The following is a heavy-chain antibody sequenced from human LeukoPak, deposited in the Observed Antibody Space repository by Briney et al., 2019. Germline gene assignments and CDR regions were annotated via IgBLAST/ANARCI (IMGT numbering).Heavy chain of an antibody. CDR2: MDPNSGGT. Sequence: SVKVSCKASGDTFTSYDIRWVRQAPGQGLEWMGWMDPNSGGTHYAQKFQGRVTMTRDTSIGTAYMQLSGLTFADTAVYYCAKFWHSDCWGQGTLVTVSS. CDR1: GDTFTSYD. V-gene: IGHV1-2*02. J-gene: IGHJ4*02. CDR3: AKFWHSDC.